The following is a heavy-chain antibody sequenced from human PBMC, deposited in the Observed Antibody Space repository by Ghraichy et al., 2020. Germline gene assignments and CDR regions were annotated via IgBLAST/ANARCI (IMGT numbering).Heavy chain of an antibody. CDR1: GFTFSSYG. CDR3: ARALSYCSSTSCYYYYGMDV. D-gene: IGHD2-2*01. Sequence: GGSLRLSCAASGFTFSSYGMHWVRQAPGKGLEWVAVIWYDGSNKYYADSVKGRFTISRDNSKNTLYLQMNSLRAEDTAVYYCARALSYCSSTSCYYYYGMDVWGQGTTVTVSS. J-gene: IGHJ6*02. V-gene: IGHV3-33*08. CDR2: IWYDGSNK.